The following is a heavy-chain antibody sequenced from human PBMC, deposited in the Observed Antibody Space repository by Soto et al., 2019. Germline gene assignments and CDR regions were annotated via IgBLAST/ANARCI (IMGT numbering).Heavy chain of an antibody. CDR3: ARGLELGTLDY. V-gene: IGHV3-53*04. Sequence: GGSMRLSCSASGFTFSSNYMSWVRQAPGKGLEWVSVIYSGGSTYYADSVKGRFTISRHNSKNTLYLQMNSLRAEDTAVYYCARGLELGTLDYWGQGTLVTVSS. CDR2: IYSGGST. J-gene: IGHJ4*02. CDR1: GFTFSSNY. D-gene: IGHD1-7*01.